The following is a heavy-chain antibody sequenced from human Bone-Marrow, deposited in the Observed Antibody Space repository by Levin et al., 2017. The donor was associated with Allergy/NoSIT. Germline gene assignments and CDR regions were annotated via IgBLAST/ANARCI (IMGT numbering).Heavy chain of an antibody. CDR3: ARRGGDAADAFDI. CDR2: IYPIDSDI. Sequence: KVSCTASGYNFSIYWIAWVRQMPGKGLEWMGNIYPIDSDIRYSPSFQGRVTISADTSISTAYLQWSSLRASDTAMYYCARRGGDAADAFDIWGQGTMVTVSS. CDR1: GYNFSIYW. D-gene: IGHD4-17*01. V-gene: IGHV5-51*01. J-gene: IGHJ3*02.